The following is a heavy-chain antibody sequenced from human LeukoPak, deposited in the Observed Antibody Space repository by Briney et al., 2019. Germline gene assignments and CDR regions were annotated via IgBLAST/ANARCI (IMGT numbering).Heavy chain of an antibody. CDR3: ARALYTSGWYSIAY. Sequence: GGFLRLSCAASAFSISDYYMDWVRQAPGKGLEWVARSRDKAHSYSTEYAAAVKGRFIISRDDSKNSLYLQMDSLQIEDTAIYYCARALYTSGWYSIAYWGQGTLVTVSS. J-gene: IGHJ4*02. D-gene: IGHD6-19*01. V-gene: IGHV3-72*01. CDR1: AFSISDYY. CDR2: SRDKAHSYST.